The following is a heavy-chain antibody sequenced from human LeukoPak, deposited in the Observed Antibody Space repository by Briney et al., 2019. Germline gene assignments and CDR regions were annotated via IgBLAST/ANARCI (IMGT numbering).Heavy chain of an antibody. D-gene: IGHD5-24*01. CDR2: FDPEDGET. CDR1: GYTLTESS. Sequence: GASVKVSCKVSGYTLTESSMHWVRQAPGKGLEWMGGFDPEDGETIYAQKFQGRVTMTEDTSTDTAYMELSSLRSEDTAVYYCATDPFTMATGPFDPWGQGTLVTVSS. V-gene: IGHV1-24*01. J-gene: IGHJ5*02. CDR3: ATDPFTMATGPFDP.